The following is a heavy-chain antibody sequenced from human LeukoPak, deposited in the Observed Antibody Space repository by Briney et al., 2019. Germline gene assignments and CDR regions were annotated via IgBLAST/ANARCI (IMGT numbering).Heavy chain of an antibody. V-gene: IGHV4-34*01. CDR2: INHSGST. J-gene: IGHJ4*02. CDR3: ARRPSIAARHFDY. CDR1: GGSFSGYY. Sequence: PSETLSLTCAVYGGSFSGYYWSWIRQPPGKGLEWIGEINHSGSTNYNPSLKSRVTISVDTSKNQFSLKLSSVTAADTAVYYCARRPSIAARHFDYWGQGTLVTVSS. D-gene: IGHD6-6*01.